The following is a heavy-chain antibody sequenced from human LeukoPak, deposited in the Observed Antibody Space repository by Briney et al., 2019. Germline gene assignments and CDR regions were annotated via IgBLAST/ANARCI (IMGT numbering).Heavy chain of an antibody. CDR3: ARGMVTFWFDP. V-gene: IGHV3-33*03. CDR2: IWYDGSNK. CDR1: GFTFSSYG. D-gene: IGHD3-16*01. J-gene: IGHJ5*02. Sequence: PGGSLRLSCAASGFTFSSYGMHWVRQAPGKGLEWVAVIWYDGSNKYYADSVKGRFTISRDNAKNSLYLQMNSLRAEDTAVYYCARGMVTFWFDPWGQGTLVTVSS.